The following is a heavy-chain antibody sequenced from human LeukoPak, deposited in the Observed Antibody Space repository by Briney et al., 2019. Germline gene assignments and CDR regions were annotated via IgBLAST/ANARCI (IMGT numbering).Heavy chain of an antibody. CDR3: ARDRLNPGYGSGSSPLY. D-gene: IGHD3-10*01. CDR1: GFTFNTYA. Sequence: RSLILSCVSSGFTFNTYAIHWVRQAPGKGLEWVSSISSSSSYIYYADSVKGRFTISRDNAKNSLYLQMNSLRAEDTAVYYCARDRLNPGYGSGSSPLYWGQGTLVTVSS. CDR2: ISSSSSYI. J-gene: IGHJ4*02. V-gene: IGHV3-21*01.